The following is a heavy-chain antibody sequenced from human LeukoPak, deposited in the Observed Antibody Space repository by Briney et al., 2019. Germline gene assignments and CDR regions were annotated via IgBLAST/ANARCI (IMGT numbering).Heavy chain of an antibody. CDR2: INQDSSEK. J-gene: IGHJ4*02. D-gene: IGHD6-13*01. Sequence: GGCLRLSCIASGFTFSTSWMSWVRQAPGKGLEWVANINQDSSEKLYVDSVKGRFTISRDNAKDSLYLQMNSLTAEDTAVYYCARGLGGYTSSQAYWGQGTLVTVSS. V-gene: IGHV3-7*01. CDR1: GFTFSTSW. CDR3: ARGLGGYTSSQAY.